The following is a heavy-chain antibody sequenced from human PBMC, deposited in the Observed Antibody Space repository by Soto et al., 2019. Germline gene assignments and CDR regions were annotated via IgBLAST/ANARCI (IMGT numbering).Heavy chain of an antibody. CDR1: GFTFFSYG. CDR2: ISYDGSNK. Sequence: GGSLRLSCAASGFTFFSYGMHWVRQSPGKGLEWVAVISYDGSNKYYGDSVKGRFTISRDNSKNTLYLQMNSLRADDTAVYYCAKDRAGDIYVAARSGLDYWGQGTLVTVSS. CDR3: AKDRAGDIYVAARSGLDY. V-gene: IGHV3-30*18. D-gene: IGHD3-3*01. J-gene: IGHJ4*02.